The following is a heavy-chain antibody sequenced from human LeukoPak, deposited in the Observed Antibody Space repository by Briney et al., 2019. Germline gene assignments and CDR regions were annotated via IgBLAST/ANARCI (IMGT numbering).Heavy chain of an antibody. V-gene: IGHV3-74*03. CDR2: LSGDGSSI. Sequence: GGSLRLSCVASGFTFSTYWMHWVRQAPGKRLRWVSRLSGDGSSIKYADSLKGRFTISRDNAKNTLYLQMDSLRADDTAVYFCARASTTVPNLLDNWGQGTLVSVSS. D-gene: IGHD4-17*01. CDR3: ARASTTVPNLLDN. J-gene: IGHJ4*02. CDR1: GFTFSTYW.